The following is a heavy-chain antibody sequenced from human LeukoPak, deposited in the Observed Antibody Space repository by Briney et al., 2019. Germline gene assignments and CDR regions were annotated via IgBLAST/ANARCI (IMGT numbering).Heavy chain of an antibody. CDR3: ARDPFSSSWQDY. CDR2: IKQDGSEK. D-gene: IGHD6-13*01. V-gene: IGHV3-7*01. Sequence: GGSLRLSCAASGFTFSSYWMSWVRQAPGKGLEWVANIKQDGSEKYYVDSVEGRFTISRDNAKNSLYLQVNSLRAEDTAVYYCARDPFSSSWQDYWGQGTLVTVSS. J-gene: IGHJ4*02. CDR1: GFTFSSYW.